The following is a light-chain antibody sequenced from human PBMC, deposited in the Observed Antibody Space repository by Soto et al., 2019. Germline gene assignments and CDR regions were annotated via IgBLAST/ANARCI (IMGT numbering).Light chain of an antibody. Sequence: EIVMTQSPGTLSVSPGERVTLSCRASQSVSSKLAWYQQKPGQAPRLLIYDTSNRATGIPARFSGSGSGTDFTLTISSLEPEDFAVYYCQQRSNWPLTFGGGTKVDNK. V-gene: IGKV3-11*01. CDR3: QQRSNWPLT. CDR1: QSVSSK. CDR2: DTS. J-gene: IGKJ4*01.